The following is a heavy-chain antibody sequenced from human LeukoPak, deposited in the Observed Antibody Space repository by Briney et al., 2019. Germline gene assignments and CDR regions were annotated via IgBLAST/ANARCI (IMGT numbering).Heavy chain of an antibody. V-gene: IGHV4-39*01. J-gene: IGHJ4*02. CDR2: IYYSGST. D-gene: IGHD4-17*01. CDR1: GGSISSSSYY. Sequence: PSETLSLTCTVSGGSISSSSYYWGWIRQPPGKGLEWIGSIYYSGSTHYNPSLKSRVTISVDTSKNQFSLKLSSVTAADTAVYYCARLLREVATVTTNFDYWGQGTLVTVSS. CDR3: ARLLREVATVTTNFDY.